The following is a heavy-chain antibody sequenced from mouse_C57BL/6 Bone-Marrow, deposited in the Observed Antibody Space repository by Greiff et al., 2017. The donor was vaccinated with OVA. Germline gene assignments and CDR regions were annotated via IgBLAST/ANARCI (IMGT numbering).Heavy chain of an antibody. V-gene: IGHV1-61*01. Sequence: VQLQQPGAELVRPGSSVKLSCKASGYTFTSYWMDWVKQRPGQGLEWIGNIYPSDSETHYNQKFKDKATLTVDKSSSTAYMQLSSLTSEDSAVYYCAGYGYDRFAYWGQGTLVTVSA. D-gene: IGHD2-2*01. CDR3: AGYGYDRFAY. CDR2: IYPSDSET. CDR1: GYTFTSYW. J-gene: IGHJ3*01.